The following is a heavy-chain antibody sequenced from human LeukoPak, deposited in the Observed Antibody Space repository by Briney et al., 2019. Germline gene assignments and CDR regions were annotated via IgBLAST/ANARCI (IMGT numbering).Heavy chain of an antibody. CDR3: ARSLPPGGFAY. J-gene: IGHJ4*02. CDR1: GGTFSSYT. CDR2: IITILGIA. Sequence: ASVKVSCKASGGTFSSYTISWVRQAPGQGLEWVGRIITILGIANYAQKFQGRVTITADKSTSTAYMELSSLRSEDTAVYYCARSLPPGGFAYWGQGTLVTVSS. V-gene: IGHV1-69*02. D-gene: IGHD1-1*01.